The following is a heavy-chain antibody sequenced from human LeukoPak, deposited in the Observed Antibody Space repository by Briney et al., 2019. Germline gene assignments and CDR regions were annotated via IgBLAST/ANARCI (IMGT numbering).Heavy chain of an antibody. Sequence: PGGSLRLSCAASGFTFSSYAMSWVRQAPGKGLEWVSSISSSSSYIYYADSVKGRFTISRDNAKNSLYLQMNSLRAEDTAVYYCARGQYYYDSSGYPDTCFDYWGQGTLVTVSS. CDR3: ARGQYYYDSSGYPDTCFDY. CDR1: GFTFSSYA. V-gene: IGHV3-21*01. D-gene: IGHD3-22*01. J-gene: IGHJ4*02. CDR2: ISSSSSYI.